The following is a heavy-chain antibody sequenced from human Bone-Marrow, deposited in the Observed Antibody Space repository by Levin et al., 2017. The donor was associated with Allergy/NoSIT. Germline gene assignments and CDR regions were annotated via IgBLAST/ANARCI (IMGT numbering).Heavy chain of an antibody. CDR1: GGSISAYY. J-gene: IGHJ4*02. Sequence: GSLRLSCTVSGGSISAYYWSWIRQPPGKGLEWIGHVYHSGSTNYNPSLKSRVTISADTSKNQFFLSVRSVTAADTAIYYCATIMVRGDKYDYWGPGTMVIVSS. D-gene: IGHD3-10*01. CDR2: VYHSGST. V-gene: IGHV4-4*08. CDR3: ATIMVRGDKYDY.